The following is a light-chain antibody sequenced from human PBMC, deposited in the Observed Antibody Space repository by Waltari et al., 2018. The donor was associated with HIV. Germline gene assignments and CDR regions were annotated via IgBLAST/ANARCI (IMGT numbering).Light chain of an antibody. CDR2: HVD. CDR1: TTLIGGSNY. J-gene: IGLJ3*02. Sequence: QSALTQPASVSGSPGQSVTISCTVTTTLIGGSNYVSWYQHRPGEAPKLIIFHVDSRPTGISSRFSGSKSGNTASLTISGLQAEDEADFYCASYLNFGSLVFGGGTKLTVL. CDR3: ASYLNFGSLV. V-gene: IGLV2-14*03.